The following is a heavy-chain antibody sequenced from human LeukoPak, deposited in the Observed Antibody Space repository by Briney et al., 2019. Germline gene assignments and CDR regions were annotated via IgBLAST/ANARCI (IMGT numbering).Heavy chain of an antibody. CDR2: IYYSGST. D-gene: IGHD6-19*01. Sequence: PSETLSLTCTVSGGSISSSSYYWGWIRQPPGKGLEWIGSIYYSGSTYYNPSLKSRVTISVDTSKNEFSLKLSSVTAADTALYYCAGRTVTNGWFRIDYWGQGSLVIVSS. CDR1: GGSISSSSYY. J-gene: IGHJ4*02. V-gene: IGHV4-39*07. CDR3: AGRTVTNGWFRIDY.